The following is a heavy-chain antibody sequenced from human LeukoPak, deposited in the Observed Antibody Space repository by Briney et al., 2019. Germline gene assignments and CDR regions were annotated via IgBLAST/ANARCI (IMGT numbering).Heavy chain of an antibody. D-gene: IGHD6-13*01. Sequence: GGSLRLSCAASGFTFSDSYMTWVRQAPGKGLEYVSAISSNGGSTYYANSVKGRFTISRDNSKNTLYLQMGSLRAEDMAVYYCARDAAYSSSWYWFDPWGQGTLVTVSS. CDR1: GFTFSDSY. V-gene: IGHV3-64*01. CDR3: ARDAAYSSSWYWFDP. CDR2: ISSNGGST. J-gene: IGHJ5*02.